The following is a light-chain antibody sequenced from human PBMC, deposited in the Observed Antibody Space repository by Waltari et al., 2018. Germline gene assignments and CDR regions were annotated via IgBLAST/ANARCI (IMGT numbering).Light chain of an antibody. J-gene: IGLJ2*01. CDR1: SRDVGARKL. CDR3: CSYGGGTTFVV. V-gene: IGLV2-23*02. Sequence: QSALTQPASVSGPPGQSITISCTGTSRDVGARKLVSCYHQHPGKVPKLMIYEVSERPSGVSSSFSGSRSGNTASLTISGLQAEDEADYYCCSYGGGTTFVVFGGGTKLTVL. CDR2: EVS.